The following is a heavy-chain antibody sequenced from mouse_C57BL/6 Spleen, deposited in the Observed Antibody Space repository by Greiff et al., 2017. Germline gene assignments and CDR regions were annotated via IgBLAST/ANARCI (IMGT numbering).Heavy chain of an antibody. CDR2: SRNKANDYTT. D-gene: IGHD1-1*01. V-gene: IGHV7-1*01. Sequence: EVQLVESGGGLVQSGRSLRLSCATSGFTFSDFYMGWVRQAPGKGLEWIAASRNKANDYTTEYSASVKGRFIVSRDTSQSILYLQMNALRAEDTAIYYCARDATLITTDGGDFDVWGTGTTVTVSS. CDR3: ARDATLITTDGGDFDV. J-gene: IGHJ1*03. CDR1: GFTFSDFY.